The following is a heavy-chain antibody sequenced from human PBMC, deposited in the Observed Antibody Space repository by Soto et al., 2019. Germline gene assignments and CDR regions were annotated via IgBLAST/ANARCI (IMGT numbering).Heavy chain of an antibody. CDR3: ATNPNKPYYYYDMDV. Sequence: GGSLRLSCAASGFTFSDYYMSWIRQAPGKGLEWVSYISSSGSTIYYADSVKGRFTISRDNAKNSLYLQMNSLRAEDTAVYYCATNPNKPYYYYDMDVWGQGTTVTVSS. CDR2: ISSSGSTI. J-gene: IGHJ6*02. CDR1: GFTFSDYY. V-gene: IGHV3-11*01.